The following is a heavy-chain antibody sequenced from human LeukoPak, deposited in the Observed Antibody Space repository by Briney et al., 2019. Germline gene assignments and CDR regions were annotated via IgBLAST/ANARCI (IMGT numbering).Heavy chain of an antibody. Sequence: ASVKVSCKASGYTFTGYYIHWVRQAPGQGLECMGWINPNSGDTNYAQKFQGRVTMTRDTSISTAYMELSRLRSDDTAVYYCARVDVTMVRGVLFGMDVWGKGTTVTVSS. CDR2: INPNSGDT. D-gene: IGHD3-10*01. J-gene: IGHJ6*03. V-gene: IGHV1-2*02. CDR1: GYTFTGYY. CDR3: ARVDVTMVRGVLFGMDV.